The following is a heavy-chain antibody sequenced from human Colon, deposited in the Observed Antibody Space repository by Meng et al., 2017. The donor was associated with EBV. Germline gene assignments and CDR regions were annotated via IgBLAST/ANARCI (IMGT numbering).Heavy chain of an antibody. D-gene: IGHD4-17*01. CDR3: ARDRKHYGERGWFDP. CDR2: IYYSGST. Sequence: GQLQESGPGLVQPSQTLSLPCTVSGGSISSGDYYWSWIRQPPGKGLEWIGYIYYSGSTYSNASLKSRVTISIDRSKNQFSLKLSSVTAADTAVYYCARDRKHYGERGWFDPWGQGTLVTVSS. J-gene: IGHJ5*02. V-gene: IGHV4-30-4*01. CDR1: GGSISSGDYY.